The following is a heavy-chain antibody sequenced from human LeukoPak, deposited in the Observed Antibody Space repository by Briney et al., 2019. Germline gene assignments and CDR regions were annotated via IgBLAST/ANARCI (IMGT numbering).Heavy chain of an antibody. D-gene: IGHD3-10*01. CDR2: IYSSGST. J-gene: IGHJ3*02. CDR3: AREYRGARRSDAFDI. V-gene: IGHV3-53*01. CDR1: GFTVSSNY. Sequence: QPGVSLRLSCAASGFTVSSNYMSWVRQAPGKGLEWVSVIYSSGSTYYADSVKGRFTISRDNSKNTLYLQMNSLRAEDTAVYYCAREYRGARRSDAFDIWGQGTMVTVSS.